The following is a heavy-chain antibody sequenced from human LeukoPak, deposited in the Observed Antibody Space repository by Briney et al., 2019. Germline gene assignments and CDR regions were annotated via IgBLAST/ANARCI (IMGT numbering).Heavy chain of an antibody. CDR2: IKQDGSEK. J-gene: IGHJ4*02. CDR1: GFTFSSYW. D-gene: IGHD6-13*01. V-gene: IGHV3-7*01. CDR3: ASLAAAGTYFDY. Sequence: GGSLRLSCAASGFTFSSYWMSWVRQAPGKGLEWVANIKQDGSEKYYVDSVKGRFTISRDNAKNSLYLQMNSLRAGDTAVYYCASLAAAGTYFDYWGQGTLVTVSS.